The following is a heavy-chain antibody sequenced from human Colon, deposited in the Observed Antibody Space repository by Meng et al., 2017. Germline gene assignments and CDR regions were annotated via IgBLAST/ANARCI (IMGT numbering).Heavy chain of an antibody. CDR2: TRNKANSYTT. J-gene: IGHJ6*02. CDR1: GFTFSDHY. Sequence: GESLKISCAASGFTFSDHYMDWVRQAPGKGLEWVGRTRNKANSYTTEYAASVKGRFTISVDDSKNSLSLQMNSLKTEDTAVYYCARALGSCGADCPLYYYYGIDVWGQGTTVTVYS. D-gene: IGHD2-21*02. V-gene: IGHV3-72*01. CDR3: ARALGSCGADCPLYYYYGIDV.